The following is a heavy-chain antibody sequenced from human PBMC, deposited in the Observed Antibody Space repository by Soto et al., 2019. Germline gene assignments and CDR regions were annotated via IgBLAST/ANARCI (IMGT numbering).Heavy chain of an antibody. CDR2: ISGSGGST. V-gene: IGHV3-23*01. D-gene: IGHD3-22*01. CDR1: GFTFSSYA. CDR3: AKDYDSSGYFSSGPRCFDY. J-gene: IGHJ4*02. Sequence: GGSLRLSCAASGFTFSSYAMSWVRQAPGKGLEWVSAISGSGGSTYYADSVKGRFTISRDNSKNTLYLQMNSLRAEDTAVYYCAKDYDSSGYFSSGPRCFDYWGQGTLVTVSS.